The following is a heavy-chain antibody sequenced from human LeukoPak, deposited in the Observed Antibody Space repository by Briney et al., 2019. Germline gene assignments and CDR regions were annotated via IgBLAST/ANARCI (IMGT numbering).Heavy chain of an antibody. V-gene: IGHV3-48*01. CDR1: GFTFSTYS. J-gene: IGHJ4*02. Sequence: TGGSLRLSCAASGFTFSTYSINWVRQAPGKGLEWVSYIRSRDRTIYYADSVKGRFTISTDNGENSLYLQMNSLRTEDTAVYYCARDHRWGFDYWGRGTLVTVSS. D-gene: IGHD7-27*01. CDR3: ARDHRWGFDY. CDR2: IRSRDRTI.